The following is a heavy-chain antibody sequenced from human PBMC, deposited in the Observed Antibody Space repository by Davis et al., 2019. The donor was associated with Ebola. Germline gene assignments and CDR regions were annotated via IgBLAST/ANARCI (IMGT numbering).Heavy chain of an antibody. CDR3: ARSWDGGTEDY. CDR1: GGSISSSSYY. J-gene: IGHJ4*02. V-gene: IGHV4-39*01. D-gene: IGHD4-23*01. Sequence: SETLSLTCTVSGGSISSSSYYWGWIRQPPGKGLEWIGSIYYSGSTYYNPSLKSRVTISVDTSKDQFSLKLSSVTAADTAVYYCARSWDGGTEDYWGQGTLVTASS. CDR2: IYYSGST.